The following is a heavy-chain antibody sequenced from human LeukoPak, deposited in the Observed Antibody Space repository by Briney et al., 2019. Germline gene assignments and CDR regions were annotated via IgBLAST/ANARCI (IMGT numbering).Heavy chain of an antibody. CDR1: GFTVRSNY. J-gene: IGHJ4*02. D-gene: IGHD3-22*01. V-gene: IGHV3-53*01. CDR3: ATWAHSGYWIATFDY. CDR2: IYSGGST. Sequence: PGGSLRLSCAASGFTVRSNYMSWVRQAPGKGLEWVAVIYSGGSTYYAGSVKGRFTISRDNPKNTLYLQTNSLRVEDTAVYYCATWAHSGYWIATFDYWGQGTLVTVSS.